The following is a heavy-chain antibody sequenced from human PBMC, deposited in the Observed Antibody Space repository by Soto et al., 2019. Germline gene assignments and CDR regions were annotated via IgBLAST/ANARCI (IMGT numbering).Heavy chain of an antibody. D-gene: IGHD3-10*01. CDR1: GGTFSSYA. J-gene: IGHJ6*02. CDR3: ASLITMVRGVHYSMDV. CDR2: IIPIFGTA. Sequence: QVQLVQSGAEVKKPGSSVKVSCKASGGTFSSYAISWVRQAPGQGLEWMGGIIPIFGTANYAQKFQGRVTITADESTSTAYMELSSLRSEDTAVYYCASLITMVRGVHYSMDVWGQGTTVTVSS. V-gene: IGHV1-69*01.